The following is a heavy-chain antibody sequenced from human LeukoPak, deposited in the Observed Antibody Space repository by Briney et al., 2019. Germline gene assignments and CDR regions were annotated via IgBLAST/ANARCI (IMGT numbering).Heavy chain of an antibody. CDR2: IYYSGST. J-gene: IGHJ4*02. D-gene: IGHD3-16*02. CDR3: GRGGGYMITFGGVIAGFDY. Sequence: SETLSLTCTVSGGSISSYYWSWIRQPPGKGLEWIGYIYYSGSTNYNPSLKSRVTISVDTSKNQFSLKLSSVTAADTAVYYCGRGGGYMITFGGVIAGFDYWGQGTLVTVSS. V-gene: IGHV4-59*01. CDR1: GGSISSYY.